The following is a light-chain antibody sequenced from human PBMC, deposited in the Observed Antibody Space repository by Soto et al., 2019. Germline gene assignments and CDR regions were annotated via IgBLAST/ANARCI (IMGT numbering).Light chain of an antibody. Sequence: DIQMTQSPSTLSASVGDRVTITCRASQSISSWLAWYQQKPGKAPKLLIYKASSLESGVPSRFSGSGSGTEFTLTISRLQPDDVETYYCQQYNSYSWTFGQGTKVEIK. V-gene: IGKV1-5*03. CDR2: KAS. J-gene: IGKJ1*01. CDR3: QQYNSYSWT. CDR1: QSISSW.